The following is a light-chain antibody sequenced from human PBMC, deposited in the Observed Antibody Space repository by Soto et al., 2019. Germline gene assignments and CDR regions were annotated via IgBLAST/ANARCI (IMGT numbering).Light chain of an antibody. CDR1: QSVSSY. CDR2: DAS. V-gene: IGKV3-11*01. Sequence: IVFTQSPATLSLYQGERASLSCRASQSVSSYLAWYQQKPGQAPRLLIYDASNRATGIPARFSGSGSGTDFTLTISSLEPEEFAVYYCQQRSNWATFGPGTKVDI. J-gene: IGKJ3*01. CDR3: QQRSNWAT.